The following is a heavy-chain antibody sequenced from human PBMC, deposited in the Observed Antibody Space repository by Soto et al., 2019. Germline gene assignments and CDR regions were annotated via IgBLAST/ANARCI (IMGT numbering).Heavy chain of an antibody. CDR1: EFTFSTYA. D-gene: IGHD5-12*01. CDR3: AKVRDVDIDDY. Sequence: PGGSLRLSCAASEFTFSTYAMTWVRQAPGRGLQWVATISDSGDLTYYADSVKGRFTISRDNSRNTLYLQMSHLRAEDTALYYCAKVRDVDIDDYWGQGTLVTVSS. V-gene: IGHV3-23*01. CDR2: ISDSGDLT. J-gene: IGHJ4*02.